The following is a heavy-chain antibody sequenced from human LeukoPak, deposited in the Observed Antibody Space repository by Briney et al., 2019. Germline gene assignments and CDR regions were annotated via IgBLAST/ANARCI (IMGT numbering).Heavy chain of an antibody. V-gene: IGHV3-21*01. CDR3: ARSPDYGGNSYYFDY. Sequence: ETLSLTCTVSGGSISSSSYYWGWIRQPPGKGLEWVSSISSSSSYIYYADSVKGRFTISRDNAKNSLYLQMNSLRAEDTAVYYCARSPDYGGNSYYFDYWGQGTLVTVSS. CDR2: ISSSSSYI. J-gene: IGHJ4*02. CDR1: GGSISSSS. D-gene: IGHD4-23*01.